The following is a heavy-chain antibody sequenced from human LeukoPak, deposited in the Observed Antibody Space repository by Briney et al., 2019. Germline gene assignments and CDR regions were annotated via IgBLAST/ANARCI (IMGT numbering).Heavy chain of an antibody. D-gene: IGHD3-22*01. CDR3: AKDQSNYDSSGYRYFNY. CDR1: GFTFSSSG. Sequence: GGSLRLSCAASGFTFSSSGMHWVRQAPGKGLEWVAFIRYDGSNKYYADSVKGRFSISRDNSKNTLYLQMNSLRAEDTAVYYCAKDQSNYDSSGYRYFNYWGQGTQVTVSS. V-gene: IGHV3-30*02. CDR2: IRYDGSNK. J-gene: IGHJ4*02.